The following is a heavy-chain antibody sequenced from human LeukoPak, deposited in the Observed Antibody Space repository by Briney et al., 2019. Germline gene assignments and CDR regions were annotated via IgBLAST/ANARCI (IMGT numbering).Heavy chain of an antibody. Sequence: SETLSLTCTVSGYSISSGYYWGWIRQPPGKGLEWIGSIYHAGYTYYNPSLKSRVTLSLDTSNNQVSLRLSSVTAADTAMYYCARNSYGHLNWFDPWGQGTLVTVSS. V-gene: IGHV4-38-2*02. J-gene: IGHJ5*02. D-gene: IGHD3-16*01. CDR2: IYHAGYT. CDR3: ARNSYGHLNWFDP. CDR1: GYSISSGYY.